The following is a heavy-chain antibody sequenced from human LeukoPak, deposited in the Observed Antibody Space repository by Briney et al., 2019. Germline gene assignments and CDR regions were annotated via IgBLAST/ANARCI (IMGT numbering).Heavy chain of an antibody. CDR2: ISSNGGST. CDR1: GFTFSSYA. CDR3: VKDRAVAGKGAKYFQH. Sequence: PGGSLRLSCSASGFTFSSYAMHWVRQAPGKGLEYVSAISSNGGSTYYADSVKGRFTISRDNSKNTLYLQMSSLRAVDTAVYYCVKDRAVAGKGAKYFQHWGQGTLVTVSS. J-gene: IGHJ1*01. D-gene: IGHD6-19*01. V-gene: IGHV3-64D*06.